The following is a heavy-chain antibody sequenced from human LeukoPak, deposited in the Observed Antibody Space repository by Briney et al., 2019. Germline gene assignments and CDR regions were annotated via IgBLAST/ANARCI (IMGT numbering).Heavy chain of an antibody. Sequence: SVKVSCKASGGTFSSYAISWVRQAPGQGLEWMGGIIPIFGTPNYAQKFQGRVTIAADESTSTAYMELSSLRSEDTAVYYCARGVRKAATNFDYWGQGILVTVSS. CDR1: GGTFSSYA. CDR2: IIPIFGTP. J-gene: IGHJ4*02. D-gene: IGHD1-26*01. V-gene: IGHV1-69*13. CDR3: ARGVRKAATNFDY.